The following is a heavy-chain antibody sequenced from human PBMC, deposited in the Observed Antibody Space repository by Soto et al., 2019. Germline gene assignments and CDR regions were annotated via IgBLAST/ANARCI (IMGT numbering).Heavy chain of an antibody. CDR1: GFTLNNYA. D-gene: IGHD1-26*01. CDR2: IRETGNT. V-gene: IGHV3-23*01. J-gene: IGHJ4*02. Sequence: GGSLRLSCAASGFTLNNYAMSWIRQAPGKGLEWVSTIRETGNTYYADSVRGRLATSRDNSENTLYLQMSSLRAEDTAVYYCAKQQMGVIRALDYWGQGTLVTVSS. CDR3: AKQQMGVIRALDY.